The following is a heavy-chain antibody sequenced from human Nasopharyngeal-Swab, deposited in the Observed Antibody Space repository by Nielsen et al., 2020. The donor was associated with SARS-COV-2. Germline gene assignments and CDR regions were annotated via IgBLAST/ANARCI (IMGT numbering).Heavy chain of an antibody. D-gene: IGHD6-13*01. J-gene: IGHJ6*02. CDR2: IKEDGSAK. V-gene: IGHV3-7*01. Sequence: GGSLRLSCADSGFTFSNYWMSWVRQAPGKGLEWVPNIKEDGSAKYYVDSVKGRFTISRDNAKNSLYLQMNSLRAEDTAVYYCARDSDIPYSGYGMDVWGQGTTVTVSS. CDR1: GFTFSNYW. CDR3: ARDSDIPYSGYGMDV.